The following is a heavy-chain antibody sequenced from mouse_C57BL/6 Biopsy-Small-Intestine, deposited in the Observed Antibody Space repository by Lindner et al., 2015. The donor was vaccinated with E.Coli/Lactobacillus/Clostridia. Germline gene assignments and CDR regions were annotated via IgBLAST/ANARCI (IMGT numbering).Heavy chain of an antibody. V-gene: IGHV1-52*01. Sequence: VQLQESGAELVRPGSSVKLSCKASGYTFTTQWIHWVKQRPIQGLEWIGNIDPSDSETHYNEKFKDKATMTVDRSSSTAYIQLSSLTSEDSAVYFCARGYDGYYGYFDVWGTGTTVTVSS. J-gene: IGHJ1*03. CDR1: GYTFTTQW. D-gene: IGHD2-3*01. CDR3: ARGYDGYYGYFDV. CDR2: IDPSDSET.